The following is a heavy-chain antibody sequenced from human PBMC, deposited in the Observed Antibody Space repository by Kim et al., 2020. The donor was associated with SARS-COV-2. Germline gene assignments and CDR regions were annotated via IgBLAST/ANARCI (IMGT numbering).Heavy chain of an antibody. D-gene: IGHD6-13*01. J-gene: IGHJ4*02. Sequence: NPSLKSRVTISVDTSKIHFSLKLNSVTAADTAVYYCARQGGAAAGGNFDYWGQGTLVTVSS. CDR3: ARQGGAAAGGNFDY. V-gene: IGHV4-39*01.